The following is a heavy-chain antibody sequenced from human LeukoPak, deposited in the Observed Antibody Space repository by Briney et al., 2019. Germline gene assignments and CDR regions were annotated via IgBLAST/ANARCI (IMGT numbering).Heavy chain of an antibody. D-gene: IGHD3-10*01. CDR3: ARDGRARFGETFYYYYYYMDV. J-gene: IGHJ6*03. CDR1: GFTFSSYE. CDR2: ISSSGSTI. V-gene: IGHV3-48*03. Sequence: GGSLRLSCAASGFTFSSYEMNWVRQAPGKGLEWVSYISSSGSTIYYADSVKGRFTISRDNAKNSLYLQMNSLRAEDTAVYYCARDGRARFGETFYYYYYYMDVWGKGTTVTVSS.